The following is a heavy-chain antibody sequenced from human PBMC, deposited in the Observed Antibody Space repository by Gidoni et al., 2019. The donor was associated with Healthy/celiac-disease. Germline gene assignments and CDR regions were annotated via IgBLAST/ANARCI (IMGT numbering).Heavy chain of an antibody. CDR3: ARGTSRYCSSTSCYKYYYYYMDV. Sequence: QVQLQQWGAGLLKPSETLSLTCAVYGGSFSGYYWSWIRQPPGKGLEWIGEINHSGRTNYNPSLKSRVTISVDTSKNQFSLKLSSVTAADTAVYYCARGTSRYCSSTSCYKYYYYYMDVWGKGTTVTVSS. CDR2: INHSGRT. CDR1: GGSFSGYY. D-gene: IGHD2-2*02. V-gene: IGHV4-34*01. J-gene: IGHJ6*03.